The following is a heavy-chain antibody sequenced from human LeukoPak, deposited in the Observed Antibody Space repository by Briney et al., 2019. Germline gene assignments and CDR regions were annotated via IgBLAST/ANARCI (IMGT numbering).Heavy chain of an antibody. CDR1: GGSISSYY. Sequence: SETLSLTCTVSGGSISSYYWSWIRQPPGKGLEWIGYIYYSGSTYYNPSLKSRVTISVDTSKNQFSLKLSSVTAADTAVYYCARVDGNWNDEGGAFDIWGQGTMVTVSS. CDR2: IYYSGST. J-gene: IGHJ3*02. V-gene: IGHV4-59*08. CDR3: ARVDGNWNDEGGAFDI. D-gene: IGHD1-20*01.